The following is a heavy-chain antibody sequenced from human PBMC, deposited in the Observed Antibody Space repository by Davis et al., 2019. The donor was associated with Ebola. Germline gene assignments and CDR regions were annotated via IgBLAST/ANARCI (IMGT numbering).Heavy chain of an antibody. CDR2: IKQDGSEK. V-gene: IGHV3-7*01. D-gene: IGHD4-23*01. Sequence: GESLKISCAASGFTFNKFWMSWVRQAPGKGLEWVANIKQDGSEKYYVDSVKGRFTISRDNAKKSLYLQMDSLRAEDTAVYYCAQQLGDYGGNALRYWGQGTLVTVSS. CDR3: AQQLGDYGGNALRY. CDR1: GFTFNKFW. J-gene: IGHJ4*02.